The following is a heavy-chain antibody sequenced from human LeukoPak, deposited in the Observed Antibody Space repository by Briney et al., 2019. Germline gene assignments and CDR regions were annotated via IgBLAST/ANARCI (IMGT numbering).Heavy chain of an antibody. CDR2: IYSGGST. CDR1: GFTVSNNY. CDR3: ARHMYTSTWYGGPY. D-gene: IGHD6-13*01. J-gene: IGHJ4*02. Sequence: PGGSLRLSCAASGFTVSNNYMSWVRQAPGKGLEWVSVIYSGGSTYYADSVKGRFAISRDNSKNTLYLQMNSLRAEDTAVYYCARHMYTSTWYGGPYWGQGTLVTVSS. V-gene: IGHV3-53*01.